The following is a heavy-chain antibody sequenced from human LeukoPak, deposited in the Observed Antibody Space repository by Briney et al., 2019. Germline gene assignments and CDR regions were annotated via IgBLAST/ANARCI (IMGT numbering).Heavy chain of an antibody. V-gene: IGHV3-23*01. J-gene: IGHJ4*02. CDR3: AKTSGGDWQWLAYPYFDY. CDR1: GFTFSSYA. D-gene: IGHD6-19*01. CDR2: ISGGGGST. Sequence: GGSLRLSCAASGFTFSSYAMSWVRQAPGKGLEWVSAISGGGGSTYYADSVKGRFTISRDNSKNTLYLQMNSLRDEDTALYYCAKTSGGDWQWLAYPYFDYWGQGTLVTVSS.